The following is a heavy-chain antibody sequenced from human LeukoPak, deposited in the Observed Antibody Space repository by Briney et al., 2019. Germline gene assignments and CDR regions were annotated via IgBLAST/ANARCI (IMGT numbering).Heavy chain of an antibody. CDR1: GGSISSSSYY. CDR2: IYYSGST. D-gene: IGHD3-22*01. CDR3: ARVKYYYDSSGYYIDY. V-gene: IGHV4-39*01. Sequence: PSETLSLTCTVSGGSISSSSYYWGWIRQPPGKGLERIGSIYYSGSTYYNPSLKSRVTISVDTSKNQFSLKLSSVTAADTAVYYCARVKYYYDSSGYYIDYWGQGTLVTVSS. J-gene: IGHJ4*02.